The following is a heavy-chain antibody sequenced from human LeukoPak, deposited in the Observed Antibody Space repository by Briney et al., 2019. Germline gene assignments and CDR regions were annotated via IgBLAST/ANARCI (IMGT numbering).Heavy chain of an antibody. J-gene: IGHJ4*02. CDR1: GYTFTGYY. CDR2: INPNSGGT. Sequence: GASVKVSCKASGYTFTGYYMHWVRQAPGQGLEWMGWINPNSGGTNYAQKFQGRVTMTRDTSISTAYMELSRLRSDDTAVYYCARDQVPPYVGIDYWGLGTLVTVSS. CDR3: ARDQVPPYVGIDY. D-gene: IGHD1-26*01. V-gene: IGHV1-2*02.